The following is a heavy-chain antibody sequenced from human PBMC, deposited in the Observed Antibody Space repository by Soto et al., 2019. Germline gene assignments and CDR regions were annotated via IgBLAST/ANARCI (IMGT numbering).Heavy chain of an antibody. D-gene: IGHD3-3*01. J-gene: IGHJ6*02. V-gene: IGHV1-8*01. CDR1: GYTFTSYD. CDR2: MNPNSGNT. Sequence: ASVKVSCKASGYTFTSYDINWVRQATGQGLEWMGWMNPNSGNTGYAQKFQGRVTMTRNTSISTAYMELSSLRSEDTAVYYCARGRGKDFWSGYSYYYYYGMDVWGQGTTVTVSS. CDR3: ARGRGKDFWSGYSYYYYYGMDV.